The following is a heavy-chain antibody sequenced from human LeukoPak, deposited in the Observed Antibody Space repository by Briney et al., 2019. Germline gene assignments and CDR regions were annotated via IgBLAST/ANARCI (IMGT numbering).Heavy chain of an antibody. V-gene: IGHV4-34*01. CDR2: INHSGST. J-gene: IGHJ4*02. CDR1: GGSFSGYY. Sequence: SSETLSLTCAVYGGSFSGYYWSWIRQPPGKGLEWIGEINHSGSTNYNPSLKSRVTISVDTSKNQFSLKLSSVTAADTAVYYCAGGRGGTDFDYWGQGTLVTVSS. CDR3: AGGRGGTDFDY. D-gene: IGHD3-16*01.